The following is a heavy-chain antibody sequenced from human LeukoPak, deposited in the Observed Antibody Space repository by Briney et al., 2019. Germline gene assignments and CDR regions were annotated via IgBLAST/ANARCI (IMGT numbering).Heavy chain of an antibody. Sequence: PGGSLRLSCAASGFTFSSYGMHWVRQAPGKGLEWVAVISYDGSNKYYADSVKGRFTISRDNSKNTLYPQMNSLRAEDTAVYYCAKVWDYQYYYDSSAVTRGYFDYWGQGTLVTVSS. V-gene: IGHV3-30*18. J-gene: IGHJ4*02. D-gene: IGHD3-22*01. CDR1: GFTFSSYG. CDR2: ISYDGSNK. CDR3: AKVWDYQYYYDSSAVTRGYFDY.